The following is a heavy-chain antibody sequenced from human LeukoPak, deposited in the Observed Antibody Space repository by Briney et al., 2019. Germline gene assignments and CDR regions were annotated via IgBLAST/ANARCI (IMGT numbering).Heavy chain of an antibody. D-gene: IGHD6-19*01. CDR3: ARDMYRSGRVPFDY. J-gene: IGHJ4*02. V-gene: IGHV1-18*01. Sequence: GPVKVSCKASGYTFTSYGISWVRQAPGQGLEWMGWISAYNGNTNYAQKLQGRVTMTTDTSTSTAYMELRSLRSDDTAVYYCARDMYRSGRVPFDYWGQGTLVTVSS. CDR1: GYTFTSYG. CDR2: ISAYNGNT.